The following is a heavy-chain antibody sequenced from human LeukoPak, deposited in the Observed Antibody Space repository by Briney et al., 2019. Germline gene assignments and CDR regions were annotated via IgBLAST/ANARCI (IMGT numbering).Heavy chain of an antibody. D-gene: IGHD3-10*01. V-gene: IGHV3-23*01. Sequence: GGSLRLSCAASGFTFSSYAISWVRQAPGKGLEWVSAISGSGGSTYYADSVKGRSTISRDNSKNTPYLQMNSLRAEDTAVYYCAKGRSGNYYPDWYFDLWGRGTLVTVSS. CDR2: ISGSGGST. J-gene: IGHJ2*01. CDR3: AKGRSGNYYPDWYFDL. CDR1: GFTFSSYA.